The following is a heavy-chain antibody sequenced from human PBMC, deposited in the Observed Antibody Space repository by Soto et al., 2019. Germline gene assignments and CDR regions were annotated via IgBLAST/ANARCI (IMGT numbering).Heavy chain of an antibody. CDR2: IGSTGSGT. D-gene: IGHD1-1*01. CDR1: GFTFSAYS. J-gene: IGHJ3*02. CDR3: ARARPASGTAYALDI. Sequence: EVQLVESGGGLVQPGGSLRLSCAASGFTFSAYSMNWVRQAPGKGLEWVSFIGSTGSGTYYADSVMGRLTISRDNARNSVDLQRDSLRAADTAVYHCARARPASGTAYALDIWGQGTVVTVSS. V-gene: IGHV3-48*04.